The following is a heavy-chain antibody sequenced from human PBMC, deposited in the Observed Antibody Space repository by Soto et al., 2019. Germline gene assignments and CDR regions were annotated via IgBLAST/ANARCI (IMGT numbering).Heavy chain of an antibody. CDR1: GGTFSSYT. CDR3: ARMETDSSSWSTWGSWFDP. V-gene: IGHV1-8*02. D-gene: IGHD6-13*01. Sequence: GASVKVSCKASGGTFSSYTINWVRQATGQGLEWMGWMNPNSGNTGYAQKFQGRVTMTRNTSISTAYMELSSLRSEDTAVYYCARMETDSSSWSTWGSWFDPWGQGTLVTVSS. J-gene: IGHJ5*02. CDR2: MNPNSGNT.